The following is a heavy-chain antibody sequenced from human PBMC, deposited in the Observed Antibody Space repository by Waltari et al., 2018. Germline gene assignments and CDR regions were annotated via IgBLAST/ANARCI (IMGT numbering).Heavy chain of an antibody. CDR3: AAAPFYYYDSSGQSLDY. D-gene: IGHD3-22*01. J-gene: IGHJ4*02. Sequence: QMKLVQSGPEVKQPGTSVKVSCKASGFTFTSSAVQWVRQARGQRLEWIGWIVVGSGNTNYAQKFQERVTITRDMSTSTAYMELSSLRSEDTAVYYCAAAPFYYYDSSGQSLDYWGQGTLVTVSS. CDR2: IVVGSGNT. V-gene: IGHV1-58*01. CDR1: GFTFTSSA.